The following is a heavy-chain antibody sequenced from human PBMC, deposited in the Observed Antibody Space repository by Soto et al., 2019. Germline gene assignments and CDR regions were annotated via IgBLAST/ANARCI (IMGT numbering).Heavy chain of an antibody. J-gene: IGHJ6*02. CDR3: ARDSKEMATIKPTPIRDGMDV. D-gene: IGHD5-12*01. CDR1: GYTFTSYG. CDR2: ISAYNGNT. Sequence: QVPLVQSGAEVKKPGASVKVSCKASGYTFTSYGISWVRQAPGQGLEWMGWISAYNGNTNYAQKLQGRVTMTTDTSTSTAYMELRSLRSDDTAVYYCARDSKEMATIKPTPIRDGMDVWGQGTTVTVSS. V-gene: IGHV1-18*01.